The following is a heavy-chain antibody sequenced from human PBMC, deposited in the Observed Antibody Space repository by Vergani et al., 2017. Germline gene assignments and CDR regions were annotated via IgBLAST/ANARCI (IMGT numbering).Heavy chain of an antibody. Sequence: QLQLHKSGPGLVKPSETLSLTCTLSGGSISSSSHFWGWLRQTPGKGLEWIGSIYYTGSAYYNPSLKSRVSISVDASKNQFSLKLSSVTAADSAVYYCARHDSDHYDASYYGVDVWGQGTTVTVSS. CDR1: GGSISSSSHF. CDR3: ARHDSDHYDASYYGVDV. V-gene: IGHV4-39*01. CDR2: IYYTGSA. D-gene: IGHD3-16*01. J-gene: IGHJ6*02.